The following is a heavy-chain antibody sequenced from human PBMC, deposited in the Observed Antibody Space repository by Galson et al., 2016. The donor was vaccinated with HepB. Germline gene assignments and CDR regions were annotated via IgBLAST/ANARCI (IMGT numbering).Heavy chain of an antibody. D-gene: IGHD1-14*01. CDR3: ARAIRNQLLSEY. Sequence: SVKVSCKASGYTFSDYDVAWVRQAPGQGLEWMGWMNPNSGNTGYAQRLRGRIAMTRDASIDTAYLELHSLRSEDTAMYYCARAIRNQLLSEYWGQGTLVTVSS. V-gene: IGHV1-8*01. CDR2: MNPNSGNT. CDR1: GYTFSDYD. J-gene: IGHJ4*02.